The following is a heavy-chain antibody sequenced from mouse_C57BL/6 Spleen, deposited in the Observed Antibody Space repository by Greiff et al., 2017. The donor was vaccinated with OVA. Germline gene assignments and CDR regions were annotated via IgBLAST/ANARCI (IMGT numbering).Heavy chain of an antibody. Sequence: VQLQQSGPELVKPGASVKISCKASGYAFSSSWMNWVKQRPGKGLEWIGRIYPGDGDTNYNGKFKGKATLTADQSSSTAYMQLSSLTSEDSAVYFCARGDSSGRDYWGQGTTLTVSS. CDR2: IYPGDGDT. CDR3: ARGDSSGRDY. D-gene: IGHD3-2*02. V-gene: IGHV1-82*01. J-gene: IGHJ2*01. CDR1: GYAFSSSW.